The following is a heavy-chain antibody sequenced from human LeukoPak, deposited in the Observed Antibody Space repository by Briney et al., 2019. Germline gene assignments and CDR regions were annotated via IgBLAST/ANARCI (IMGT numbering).Heavy chain of an antibody. CDR2: IYYSGST. D-gene: IGHD3-3*01. Sequence: PSETLSLTCTVYGVSVSSDNYYWNWIRQPPGKGLEWNGCIYYSGSTKYNPSLKSRVTISLDTSRNQFSLKLSSVTAADTAVYYCVVVTTNLESYGMDVWGQGTTVTVSS. CDR1: GVSVSSDNYY. V-gene: IGHV4-61*01. CDR3: VVVTTNLESYGMDV. J-gene: IGHJ6*02.